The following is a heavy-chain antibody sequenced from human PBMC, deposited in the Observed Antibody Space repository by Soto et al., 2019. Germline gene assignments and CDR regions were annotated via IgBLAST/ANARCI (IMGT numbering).Heavy chain of an antibody. Sequence: QVQPQQWGAGLLKPSETLSLTCAVYGGSFSGYYWSWIRQPPGKGLEWIGEINHSGSTNYNPSLKSRVTISVDTSKNQFSLKLSSVTAADTAVYYCARGVGGNRNCFDPWGQGTLVTVSS. CDR3: ARGVGGNRNCFDP. CDR2: INHSGST. J-gene: IGHJ5*02. CDR1: GGSFSGYY. D-gene: IGHD2-15*01. V-gene: IGHV4-34*01.